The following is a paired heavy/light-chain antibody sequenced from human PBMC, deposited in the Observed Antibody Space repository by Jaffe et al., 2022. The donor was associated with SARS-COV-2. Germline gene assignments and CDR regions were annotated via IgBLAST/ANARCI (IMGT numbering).Light chain of an antibody. Sequence: QSALTQPASVSGSPGQSITISCTGTSSDVGGYNYVSWYQQHPGKAPKLMIYEVSNRPSGVPDRFSGSKSGNTASLTISGLQAEDEADYYCSSYTSSDVVFGGGTKLTVL. J-gene: IGLJ2*01. CDR2: EVS. V-gene: IGLV2-14*01. CDR1: SSDVGGYNY. CDR3: SSYTSSDVV.
Heavy chain of an antibody. Sequence: QVQLQESGPGLVKPSQTLSLTCTVSGGSISSGSYYWSWIRQPAGKGLEWIGRIYTSGSTNYNPSLKSRVTISVDTSKNQFSLKLSSVTAADTAVYYCARDGGPQYQLLYGYYYGMDVWGQGTTVTVSS. V-gene: IGHV4-61*02. CDR1: GGSISSGSYY. D-gene: IGHD2-2*02. CDR3: ARDGGPQYQLLYGYYYGMDV. CDR2: IYTSGST. J-gene: IGHJ6*02.